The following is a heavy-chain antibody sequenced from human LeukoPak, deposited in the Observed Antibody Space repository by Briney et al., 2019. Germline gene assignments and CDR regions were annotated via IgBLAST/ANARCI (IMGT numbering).Heavy chain of an antibody. CDR2: INDDGGGT. D-gene: IGHD6-19*01. CDR1: GVTFSDYY. V-gene: IGHV3-74*01. CDR3: ARGSSGWLFDY. J-gene: IGHJ4*02. Sequence: GGSLRLSCAASGVTFSDYYTHWVRQAPGKGLEWVSRINDDGGGTSYADSVKGRFTISRDSAKNTVYLQMNSLRAEDTAVYYCARGSSGWLFDYWGQGTLVTVSS.